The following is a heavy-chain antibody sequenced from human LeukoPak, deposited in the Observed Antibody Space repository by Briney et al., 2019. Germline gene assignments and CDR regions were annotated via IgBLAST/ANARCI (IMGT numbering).Heavy chain of an antibody. V-gene: IGHV3-23*01. CDR1: WFTFCKYG. J-gene: IGHJ4*02. CDR3: AKRLSFGVAIGDFDY. D-gene: IGHD3-3*01. CDR2: IYGGGDST. Sequence: GGAPGLSCAASWFTFCKYGMSWVRQAPGEGVGWVSAIYGGGDSTYYADSVKGRFTISRDSSMETLYLQMNSLRAEDTATYFCAKRLSFGVAIGDFDYWGQGTLVTVSS.